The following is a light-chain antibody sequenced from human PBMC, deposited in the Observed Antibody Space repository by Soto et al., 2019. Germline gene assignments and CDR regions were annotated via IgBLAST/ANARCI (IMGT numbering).Light chain of an antibody. CDR1: QTVIHNY. J-gene: IGKJ5*01. V-gene: IGKV3D-20*01. Sequence: IVLTQSPDTLSLSPGETATLSCRASQTVIHNYLAWYQQKPGLAPRLLIYDASSRATGIPDRFSGSGSGTDFTLTISRLEPEDFAVYYCQQYGSSPSITFGQGTRLEIK. CDR2: DAS. CDR3: QQYGSSPSIT.